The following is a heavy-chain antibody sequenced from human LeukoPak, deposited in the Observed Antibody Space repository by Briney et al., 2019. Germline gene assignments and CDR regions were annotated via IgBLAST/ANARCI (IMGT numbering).Heavy chain of an antibody. J-gene: IGHJ4*02. CDR1: GFTFSSYW. D-gene: IGHD1-26*01. V-gene: IGHV3-7*01. Sequence: GGSLRLSCAASGFTFSSYWMSWVRQVPGEGLEWVANIKPDGSEKYYVDSVKGRFTISRDNAKNSLYLQMNSLRAEDTAVYYCATVLNSGSFRYFDYWGQGTLVSVSS. CDR3: ATVLNSGSFRYFDY. CDR2: IKPDGSEK.